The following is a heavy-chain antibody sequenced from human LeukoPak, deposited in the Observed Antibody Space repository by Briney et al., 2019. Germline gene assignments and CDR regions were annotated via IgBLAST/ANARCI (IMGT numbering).Heavy chain of an antibody. V-gene: IGHV3-11*01. D-gene: IGHD2-15*01. CDR3: ARDGYCSGGSCYVDY. CDR1: GFTFSDYY. CDR2: ISSSGSSI. J-gene: IGHJ4*02. Sequence: GGSLRLSCAASGFTFSDYYMSWIRQAPGQGLEWVSYISSSGSSIYYADSVKGRFTISRDNAKNSLYLQMNSLRAEDTAVYYCARDGYCSGGSCYVDYWGQGTLVTVSS.